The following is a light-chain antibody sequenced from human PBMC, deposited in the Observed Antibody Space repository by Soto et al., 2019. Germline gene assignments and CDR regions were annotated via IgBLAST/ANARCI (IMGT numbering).Light chain of an antibody. CDR1: RHDIGAYDY. V-gene: IGLV2-14*01. CDR2: EVT. Sequence: QSALTQPASVSGSPGQSITISCAGTRHDIGAYDYVSWYQQHPGNAPKLLVYEVTNRPSGVSDRFSGSKSGNTASLTISGLQAEDEADYYCNSYTNSSAVVFGGGTKSPS. J-gene: IGLJ2*01. CDR3: NSYTNSSAVV.